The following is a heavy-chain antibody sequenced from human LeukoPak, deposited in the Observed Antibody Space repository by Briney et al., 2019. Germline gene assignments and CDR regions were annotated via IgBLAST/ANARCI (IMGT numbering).Heavy chain of an antibody. CDR2: VYYSGST. Sequence: PSETLSLTCTVSGGSVSSGNYYWSWMPQPPGKGLEWIGDVYYSGSTNYNPSLKSRVTISVDTSKNQFSLKLSSVTTADTAVYYCARLYSSSWYKAFDIWGQGTMVTVSS. D-gene: IGHD6-13*01. V-gene: IGHV4-61*01. CDR3: ARLYSSSWYKAFDI. J-gene: IGHJ3*02. CDR1: GGSVSSGNYY.